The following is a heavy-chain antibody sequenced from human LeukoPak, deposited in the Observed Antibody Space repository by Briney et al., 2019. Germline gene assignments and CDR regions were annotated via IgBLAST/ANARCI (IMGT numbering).Heavy chain of an antibody. CDR2: ISSSGSTI. V-gene: IGHV3-11*04. J-gene: IGHJ3*02. CDR3: AIDGVPDAFDI. D-gene: IGHD2-8*01. Sequence: GGSLRLSCAASGFTFSDYYMSWIRQAPGKGLEWVSYISSSGSTIDYADSVKGRFTISRDNAKNSLYLQMNSLRAEDTAVYYRAIDGVPDAFDIWGQGTMVTVSS. CDR1: GFTFSDYY.